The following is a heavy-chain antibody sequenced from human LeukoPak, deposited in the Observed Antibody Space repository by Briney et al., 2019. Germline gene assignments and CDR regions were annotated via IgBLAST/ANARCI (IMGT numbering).Heavy chain of an antibody. J-gene: IGHJ4*02. Sequence: PSETLSLTCTVSGGFISSYYWSWIRQPPGKGLEWIGYIYYSGSTNYNPSLKSRVTISVDTSKNQFSLKLSSVTAADTAVYYCARGIIAARAFDYWGQGTLVTVSS. CDR3: ARGIIAARAFDY. D-gene: IGHD6-6*01. CDR2: IYYSGST. CDR1: GGFISSYY. V-gene: IGHV4-59*01.